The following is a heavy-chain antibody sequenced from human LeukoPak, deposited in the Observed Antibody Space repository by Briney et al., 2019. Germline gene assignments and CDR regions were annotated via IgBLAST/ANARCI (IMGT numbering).Heavy chain of an antibody. CDR1: EFTFSSYG. V-gene: IGHV3-48*02. CDR2: ISTSSTI. Sequence: GGSLRLSCAATEFTFSSYGMSWVRQAPGKGLEWVSYISTSSTIYYADSVKGRFTISRDNAKNSLFLQMNSLRDEDTAVYYCARDIFDFWGQGTLVTVSS. CDR3: ARDIFDF. J-gene: IGHJ4*02.